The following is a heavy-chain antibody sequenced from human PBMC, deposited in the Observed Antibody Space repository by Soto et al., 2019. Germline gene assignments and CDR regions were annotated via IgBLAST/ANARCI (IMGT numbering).Heavy chain of an antibody. D-gene: IGHD1-1*01. CDR2: IYYSGST. Sequence: SETLSLTCTVSGGAISGYYWTWIRQPAGKGLEWIGSIYYSGSTYYNPSLKSRVTISVDTSKNQFSLKLSSVTAADTAVYYCARQPSGTSAVDWFDPWGQGTLVAASS. J-gene: IGHJ5*02. CDR1: GGAISGYY. V-gene: IGHV4-59*05. CDR3: ARQPSGTSAVDWFDP.